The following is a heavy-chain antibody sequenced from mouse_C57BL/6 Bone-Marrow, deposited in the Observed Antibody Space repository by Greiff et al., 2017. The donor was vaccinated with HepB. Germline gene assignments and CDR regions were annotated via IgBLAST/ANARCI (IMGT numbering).Heavy chain of an antibody. V-gene: IGHV1-54*01. D-gene: IGHD2-2*01. J-gene: IGHJ3*01. CDR3: AREDGNDLPWFAY. CDR1: GYAFTNYL. Sequence: QVQLQQSGAELVRPGTSVKVSCKASGYAFTNYLIEWVKQRPGQGLEWIGVINPGSGGTNYNEKFKGKATLTADKSSSTAYMQLSSLTSEDSAVYFCAREDGNDLPWFAYWGQGTLVTVSA. CDR2: INPGSGGT.